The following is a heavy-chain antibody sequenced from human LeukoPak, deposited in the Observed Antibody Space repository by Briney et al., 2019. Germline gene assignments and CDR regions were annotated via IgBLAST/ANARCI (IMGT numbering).Heavy chain of an antibody. CDR3: ARVRSPLGYCSGGSCYFDY. J-gene: IGHJ4*02. CDR2: IYPGDSDT. D-gene: IGHD2-15*01. CDR1: AYSFTSYW. V-gene: IGHV5-51*01. Sequence: GESLQISSKGSAYSFTSYWIGWVRPMPGKGLEWMGIIYPGDSDTRYSPSFQGQVTISADKSISTAYLQWSSLKASDTAMYYCARVRSPLGYCSGGSCYFDYWGQGTLVTVSS.